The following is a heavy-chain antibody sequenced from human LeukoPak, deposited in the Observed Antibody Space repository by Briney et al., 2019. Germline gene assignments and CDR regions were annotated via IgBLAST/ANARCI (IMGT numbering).Heavy chain of an antibody. CDR1: GFTFSDYY. D-gene: IGHD2-2*02. J-gene: IGHJ5*02. Sequence: GGSLRLSCAASGFTFSDYYMSWIRQAPGKGLEWVSYISSSSSYTNYADSVKGRFTISRDNAKNSLYLQMNSLRAEDTAVYYCARDLRYCSSTSCYKGWFGPWGQGTLVTVSS. V-gene: IGHV3-11*06. CDR3: ARDLRYCSSTSCYKGWFGP. CDR2: ISSSSSYT.